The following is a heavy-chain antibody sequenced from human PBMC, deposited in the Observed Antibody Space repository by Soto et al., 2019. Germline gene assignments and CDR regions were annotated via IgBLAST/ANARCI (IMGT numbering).Heavy chain of an antibody. J-gene: IGHJ5*02. CDR3: ATWPYNSSWYGWFDP. V-gene: IGHV5-51*01. Sequence: GESLKISCKGSGYSFTSYWIGWVRQMPGKGLEWMGIIYPGDSDTRYSPSFQGQVTISADKSISTAYLQWSSLKASDTAMYYCATWPYNSSWYGWFDPWGQGTLVTVSA. D-gene: IGHD6-13*01. CDR1: GYSFTSYW. CDR2: IYPGDSDT.